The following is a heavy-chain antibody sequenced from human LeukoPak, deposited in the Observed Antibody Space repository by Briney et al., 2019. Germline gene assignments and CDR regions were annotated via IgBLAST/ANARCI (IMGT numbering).Heavy chain of an antibody. CDR2: ISYDGSNK. V-gene: IGHV3-30*18. CDR3: AKESGWFGDYYYGMDV. J-gene: IGHJ6*02. Sequence: GGSLRLSCAASGFTFSSYGMHWVRQAPGKGLEWVAVISYDGSNKYYADSVKGRFTISRDNSKNTLYLQTNSLRAEDTAVYYCAKESGWFGDYYYGMDVWGQGTTVTVSS. CDR1: GFTFSSYG. D-gene: IGHD3-10*01.